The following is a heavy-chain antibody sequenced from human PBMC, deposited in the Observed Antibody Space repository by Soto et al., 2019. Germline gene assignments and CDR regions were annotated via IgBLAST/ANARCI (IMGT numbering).Heavy chain of an antibody. CDR3: AKGGRQWLVTSDFNY. Sequence: PGGSVRLSCAAYGFTFSVYAIPCVRQAPGKGLEWVAVVSHDGRNTHYADSVKGRFTISRDSSKNTVSLEMTSLRAEDTAVYYCAKGGRQWLVTSDFNYWGQGA. D-gene: IGHD6-19*01. CDR1: GFTFSVYA. CDR2: VSHDGRNT. J-gene: IGHJ4*02. V-gene: IGHV3-30*18.